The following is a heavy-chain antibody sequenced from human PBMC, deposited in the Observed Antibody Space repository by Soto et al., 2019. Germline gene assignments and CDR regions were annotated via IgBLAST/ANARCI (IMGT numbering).Heavy chain of an antibody. CDR3: AREGVAPYYYYYMDV. Sequence: GASVKVSCKASGYTFTRSGISWVRQAPGQGLEWMGWISTYNGDTNYAQTFQGRVTMTTDTSTSTVYMELRSLRSDDTAVYYCAREGVAPYYYYYMDVWGQGTTVTVSS. J-gene: IGHJ6*02. CDR1: GYTFTRSG. V-gene: IGHV1-18*01. CDR2: ISTYNGDT. D-gene: IGHD5-12*01.